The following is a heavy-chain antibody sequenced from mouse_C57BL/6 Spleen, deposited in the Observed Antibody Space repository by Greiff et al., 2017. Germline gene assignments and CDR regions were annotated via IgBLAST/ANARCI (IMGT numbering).Heavy chain of an antibody. CDR1: GYTFTSYW. CDR2: IYPGSGST. CDR3: ASKGITPPSERAMDY. J-gene: IGHJ4*01. D-gene: IGHD1-1*01. Sequence: VQLQQPGAELVKPGASVTMSCKASGYTFTSYWITWVKQRPGQGLEWIGDIYPGSGSTNYNEKFTSKATLTVDTSSSTAYMQLSSLTSEDSAVYYCASKGITPPSERAMDYWGQGTSVTVSS. V-gene: IGHV1-55*01.